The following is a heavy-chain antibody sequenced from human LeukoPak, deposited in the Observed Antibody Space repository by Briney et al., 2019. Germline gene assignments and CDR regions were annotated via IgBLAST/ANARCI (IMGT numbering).Heavy chain of an antibody. J-gene: IGHJ6*02. V-gene: IGHV3-23*01. Sequence: GGSLRLSCAASGFTFSSYAMSWVRQAPGKGLEWVSAVSGSGGSTYYADSVKGRFTISRDNSKNTLYLQMNSLRAEDTAVYYCAKDLIVVTPSNYYYGMNVWGQGTTVTVSS. CDR1: GFTFSSYA. D-gene: IGHD4-23*01. CDR3: AKDLIVVTPSNYYYGMNV. CDR2: VSGSGGST.